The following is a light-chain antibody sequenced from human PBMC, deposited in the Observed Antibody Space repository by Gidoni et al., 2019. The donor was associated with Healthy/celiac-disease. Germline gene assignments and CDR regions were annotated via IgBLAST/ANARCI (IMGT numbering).Light chain of an antibody. CDR2: DAS. CDR1: QSISSW. CDR3: QQYNSYSSLT. Sequence: DIQMTQAPSTLSASVGDRVTITCRASQSISSWLAWYQQKPGKAPKLLIYDASSLESGVPSRFSGSGSGTEFTLTISSLQSDDFATYYCQQYNSYSSLTFGQGTKVEIK. V-gene: IGKV1-5*01. J-gene: IGKJ1*01.